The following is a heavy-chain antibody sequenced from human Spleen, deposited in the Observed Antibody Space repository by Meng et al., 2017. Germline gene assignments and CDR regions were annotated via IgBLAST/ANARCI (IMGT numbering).Heavy chain of an antibody. V-gene: IGHV3-23*01. J-gene: IGHJ5*02. D-gene: IGHD5-24*01. CDR1: GFSFSFFA. Sequence: GESLKISCAASGFSFSFFAMSWVRQAPGQGLQWVSTITSSGSSTFYADSVKGRFTISRDNSRNTLFLHLNSLRPDDTALYYCAKDRDGSSYYWFDPWGQGTLVTVS. CDR2: ITSSGSST. CDR3: AKDRDGSSYYWFDP.